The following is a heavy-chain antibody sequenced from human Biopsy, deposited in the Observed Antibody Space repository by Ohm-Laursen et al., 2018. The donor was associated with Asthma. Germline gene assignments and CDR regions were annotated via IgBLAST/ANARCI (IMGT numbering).Heavy chain of an antibody. CDR2: IYYNGRT. CDR1: SGSISSSSYY. CDR3: ARDLSFYDSSGYYRRWFDP. Sequence: SETLSLTCIVSSGSISSSSYYWGWIRQPPGKGLEWIGSIYYNGRTYYNPSLKSRVTISVDTSKNQFSLKLSSVTAADTAVYYCARDLSFYDSSGYYRRWFDPWGQGTLVTVSS. D-gene: IGHD3-22*01. V-gene: IGHV4-39*07. J-gene: IGHJ5*02.